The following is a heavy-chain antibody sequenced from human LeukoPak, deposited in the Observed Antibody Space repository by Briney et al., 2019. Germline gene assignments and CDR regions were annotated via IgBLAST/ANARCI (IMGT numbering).Heavy chain of an antibody. CDR3: ARHLRHDKGYCSSTSCYDYSYYYMDV. V-gene: IGHV5-51*01. CDR2: IWPGDSDT. J-gene: IGHJ6*03. D-gene: IGHD2-2*01. CDR1: GYSFTTYW. Sequence: GESLKISCKGSGYSFTTYWIGWVRQMPGKGLEWVGIIWPGDSDTRYNPSFQGHVTISADKSISTTFLQWSSLKASDTAMYYCARHLRHDKGYCSSTSCYDYSYYYMDVWGKGTTVSVSS.